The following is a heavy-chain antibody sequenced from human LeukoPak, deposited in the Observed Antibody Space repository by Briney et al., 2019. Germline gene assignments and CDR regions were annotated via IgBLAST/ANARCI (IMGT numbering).Heavy chain of an antibody. CDR2: ISSSSSTI. CDR3: AKDSPSYGDNTEDYFQH. Sequence: GGSLRLSCAASGFTFSSYSMNWVRQAPGKGLEWVSYISSSSSTIYYADSVKGRFTISRDNAKNSLYLQMNSLRAEDTAVYYCAKDSPSYGDNTEDYFQHWGQGTLVTVSS. CDR1: GFTFSSYS. J-gene: IGHJ1*01. D-gene: IGHD4-17*01. V-gene: IGHV3-48*01.